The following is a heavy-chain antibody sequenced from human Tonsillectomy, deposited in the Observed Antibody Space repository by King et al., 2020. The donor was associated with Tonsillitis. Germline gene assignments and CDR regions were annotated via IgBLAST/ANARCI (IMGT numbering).Heavy chain of an antibody. CDR2: IFYSGSA. CDR3: ARAANDFDWLLNPWFDP. Sequence: QLQESGSRLVMPSQTLSLTCTVSGGSISSGTYSWNWIRQPPGQGLEWIGYIFYSGSAYYNPSFKSRVTLSVDRSKNQFSLKLKSVTAADTAMYYCARAANDFDWLLNPWFDPWGQGTLVTVSS. J-gene: IGHJ5*01. V-gene: IGHV4-30-2*01. CDR1: GGSISSGTYS. D-gene: IGHD3-9*01.